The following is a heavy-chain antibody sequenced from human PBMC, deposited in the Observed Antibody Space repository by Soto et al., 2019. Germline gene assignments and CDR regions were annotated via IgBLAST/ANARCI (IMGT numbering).Heavy chain of an antibody. CDR2: ISHDGVTK. J-gene: IGHJ5*02. CDR3: VGCGYSSSWERLDP. D-gene: IGHD6-13*01. CDR1: GSTFPNYP. V-gene: IGHV3-30-3*01. Sequence: GGSLRLSCTASGSTFPNYPMHWVRQAPDKGLEWVAVISHDGVTKNSADSVKGRFTISRDNSRNTLYLQMNSLRIEDTAMYYCVGCGYSSSWERLDPWGQGTLVTVSS.